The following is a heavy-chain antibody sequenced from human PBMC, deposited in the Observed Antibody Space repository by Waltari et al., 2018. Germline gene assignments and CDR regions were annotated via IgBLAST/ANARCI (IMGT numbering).Heavy chain of an antibody. V-gene: IGHV4-34*01. CDR3: ARSRAGGYSTFLPTQYFDY. CDR1: GGSFSGYY. CDR2: INHSGST. Sequence: QVQLQQWGAGLLKPSETLSLTCAVSGGSFSGYYWTWFRPPTGKGLEWIGEINHSGSTNDNPSLKRRVTISVDTSKNQFSLKLSSVTAADTAVYYCARSRAGGYSTFLPTQYFDYWGQGTLVTVSS. J-gene: IGHJ4*02. D-gene: IGHD6-13*01.